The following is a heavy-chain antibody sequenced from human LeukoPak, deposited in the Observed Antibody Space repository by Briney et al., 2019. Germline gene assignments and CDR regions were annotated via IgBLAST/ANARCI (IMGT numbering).Heavy chain of an antibody. Sequence: SVKVSCKASGGTFSSYAICWVRQAPGQGLEWMGRIIPIIGTANYAQKFQGRVTITTDESTSTAYMELSSLRSEDTAVYYCAIVGARGRWGQGTLVTVSS. V-gene: IGHV1-69*05. CDR1: GGTFSSYA. CDR2: IIPIIGTA. CDR3: AIVGARGR. J-gene: IGHJ4*02. D-gene: IGHD1-26*01.